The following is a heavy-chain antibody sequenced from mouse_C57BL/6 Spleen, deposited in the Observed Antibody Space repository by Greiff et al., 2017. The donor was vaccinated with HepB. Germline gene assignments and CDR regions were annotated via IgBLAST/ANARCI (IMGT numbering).Heavy chain of an antibody. CDR1: GFNIKDDY. Sequence: VQLQQSGAELVRPGASVKLSCTASGFNIKDDYMHWVKQRPEQGLEWIGWIDPENGDTEYASKFQGKATITADTSSNTASLQLSSLTSEDTAVYYCTTGYSNYDYWGQGTTLTVSS. J-gene: IGHJ2*01. CDR3: TTGYSNYDY. V-gene: IGHV14-4*01. D-gene: IGHD2-5*01. CDR2: IDPENGDT.